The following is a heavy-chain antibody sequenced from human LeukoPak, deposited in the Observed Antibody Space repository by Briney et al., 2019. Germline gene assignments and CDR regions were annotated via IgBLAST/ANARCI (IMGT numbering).Heavy chain of an antibody. Sequence: GGSLRLSCAASGFTFSSYSMNWVRQAPGKGLEWVSYISSSSSTIYYADSVKGRFTISRDNAKNSLYLQMNSLRAEDTAVYYCAREEPIHCGDYEASYYYYMDVWGKGTTVTVSS. CDR2: ISSSSSTI. CDR3: AREEPIHCGDYEASYYYYMDV. D-gene: IGHD4-17*01. CDR1: GFTFSSYS. J-gene: IGHJ6*03. V-gene: IGHV3-48*01.